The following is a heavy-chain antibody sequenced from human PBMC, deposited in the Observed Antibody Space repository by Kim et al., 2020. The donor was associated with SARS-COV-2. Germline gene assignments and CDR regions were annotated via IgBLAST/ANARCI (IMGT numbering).Heavy chain of an antibody. V-gene: IGHV1-46*01. Sequence: ASVKVSCKASGYTFTSYYMHWVRQAPGQGLEWMGIINPSGGSTSYAQKFQGRVTMTRDTSTSTVYMELSSLRSEDTAVYYCARVQSVVVPAALDYYYYGMDVWGQGTTVTVSS. CDR3: ARVQSVVVPAALDYYYYGMDV. D-gene: IGHD2-2*01. CDR1: GYTFTSYY. J-gene: IGHJ6*02. CDR2: INPSGGST.